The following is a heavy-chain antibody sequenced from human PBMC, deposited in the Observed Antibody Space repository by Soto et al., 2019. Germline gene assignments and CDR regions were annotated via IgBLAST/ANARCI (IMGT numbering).Heavy chain of an antibody. CDR1: GFTFSNYA. CDR2: IWYDGSRK. Sequence: GGSLRLSCAASGFTFSNYAMHWVRQAPGRGLEWVAFIWYDGSRKYLGDSVKGRFTVSRDNSKNTLYLQMNSLGAEDTAVYYCARDNYYTSGSFSPQLGPDPWGQGTLVTVSS. CDR3: ARDNYYTSGSFSPQLGPDP. D-gene: IGHD3-10*01. V-gene: IGHV3-33*01. J-gene: IGHJ5*02.